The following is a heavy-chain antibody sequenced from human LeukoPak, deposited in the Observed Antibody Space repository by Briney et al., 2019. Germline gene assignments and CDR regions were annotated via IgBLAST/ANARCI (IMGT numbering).Heavy chain of an antibody. D-gene: IGHD3-16*02. CDR1: GGSFSGYY. CDR3: ARQVIGV. J-gene: IGHJ4*02. V-gene: IGHV4-34*01. CDR2: INHSGST. Sequence: SETLSLTCAVYGGSFSGYYWSWIRQPPGKGLEWIGEINHSGSTYYNPSLKSRVTISVDTSKNQFSLKLSSVTAAGTAVYFCARQVIGVWGQGTLVTVSS.